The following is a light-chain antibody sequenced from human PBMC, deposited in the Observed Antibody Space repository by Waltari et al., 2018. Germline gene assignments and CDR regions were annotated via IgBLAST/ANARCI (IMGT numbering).Light chain of an antibody. Sequence: SYVLTQPPSASVAPRKTATIACGGNNVGGKRVAWYQQKPGQAPVLVVHDDNARPSGIPDRFSGSNSGDTATLTISRVEVGDEADYYCQVWDSSPETVVFGGGTKLTVL. J-gene: IGLJ2*01. CDR3: QVWDSSPETVV. CDR1: NVGGKR. V-gene: IGLV3-21*01. CDR2: DDN.